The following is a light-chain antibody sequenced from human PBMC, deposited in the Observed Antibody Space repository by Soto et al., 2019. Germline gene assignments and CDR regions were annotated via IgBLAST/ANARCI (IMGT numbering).Light chain of an antibody. Sequence: QSVLTQPASVSGSPGQSITISCTGTSSDVGGYNYVSWYQQHPGKAPKVMIYDVSNRPSGVSNRFSGSKSGNTASLSISGLQAEDEADYYCSSYTTSSTLVVFGGGTQVTVL. J-gene: IGLJ2*01. V-gene: IGLV2-14*03. CDR3: SSYTTSSTLVV. CDR2: DVS. CDR1: SSDVGGYNY.